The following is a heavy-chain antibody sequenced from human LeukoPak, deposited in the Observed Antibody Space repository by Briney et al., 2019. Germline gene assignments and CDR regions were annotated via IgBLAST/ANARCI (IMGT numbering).Heavy chain of an antibody. CDR1: GFTFSSYS. CDR3: ATAAAGTYYYYYMDV. Sequence: GGSLRLSCAASGFTFSSYSMNRVRQAPGKGLEWVSYISSSSSTIYYADSVKGRFTISRDNAKNSLYLQMNSLRAEDTAVYYCATAAAGTYYYYYMDVWGKGTTVTVSS. V-gene: IGHV3-48*01. D-gene: IGHD6-13*01. J-gene: IGHJ6*03. CDR2: ISSSSSTI.